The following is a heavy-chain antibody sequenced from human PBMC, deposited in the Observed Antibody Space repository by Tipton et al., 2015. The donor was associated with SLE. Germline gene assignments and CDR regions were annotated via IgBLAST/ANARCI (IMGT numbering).Heavy chain of an antibody. Sequence: FLRLSCAASGFTFSDYYMSWIRQAPGKGLEWLSYISSSGSTIYYADSVKGRFTISRDNAKNSLYLQMNSLRVEDTAVYYCARVSGLGNYAHADSWGQGTLITVSS. CDR2: ISSSGSTI. CDR1: GFTFSDYY. V-gene: IGHV3-11*01. CDR3: ARVSGLGNYAHADS. D-gene: IGHD3-16*01. J-gene: IGHJ4*02.